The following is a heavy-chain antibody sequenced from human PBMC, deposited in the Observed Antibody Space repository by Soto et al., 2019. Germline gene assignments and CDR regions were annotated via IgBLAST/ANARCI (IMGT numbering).Heavy chain of an antibody. V-gene: IGHV1-69*06. CDR2: VIPIFGTA. J-gene: IGHJ4*02. CDR3: ASGPYYYDSSGYYYYFDY. D-gene: IGHD3-22*01. CDR1: GVTFSSYA. Sequence: GASVKVSCKASGVTFSSYAISWVRQAPLQGLEWMGGVIPIFGTANYAQKFQGRVTITADKSTSTAYMELSSLRSEDTAVYYCASGPYYYDSSGYYYYFDYWGQGTLVTVSS.